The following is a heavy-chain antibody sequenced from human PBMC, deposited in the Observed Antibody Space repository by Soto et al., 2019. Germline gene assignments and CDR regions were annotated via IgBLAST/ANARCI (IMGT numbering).Heavy chain of an antibody. CDR2: ISGSDGST. V-gene: IGHV3-23*01. D-gene: IGHD6-19*01. CDR3: ASRTSGWYLDY. J-gene: IGHJ4*02. Sequence: EVQLLESGGGLVQTGGSLRLSCAASGFTFSSYAMSWVRQAPGKGLEWVSVISGSDGSTYYADSVKGRFTISRDNSKNTLYLQMNSLRAEDTAVYYCASRTSGWYLDYWGQGTLVTVSS. CDR1: GFTFSSYA.